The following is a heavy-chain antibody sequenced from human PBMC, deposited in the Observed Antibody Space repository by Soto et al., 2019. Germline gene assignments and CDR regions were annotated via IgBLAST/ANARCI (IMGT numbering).Heavy chain of an antibody. CDR3: ARRGEEWELPGYFAY. Sequence: QVQLVESGGGVVQPGRSLRLSCAASGFTFSSYAMHWVRQAPGKGLEWVAVISYDGSNKYYADSVKGRFTISRDNSKNPLYLQRNGLKAEDTAVYYCARRGEEWELPGYFAYGGKGPLVTVSS. CDR2: ISYDGSNK. CDR1: GFTFSSYA. J-gene: IGHJ4*02. D-gene: IGHD1-26*01. V-gene: IGHV3-30-3*01.